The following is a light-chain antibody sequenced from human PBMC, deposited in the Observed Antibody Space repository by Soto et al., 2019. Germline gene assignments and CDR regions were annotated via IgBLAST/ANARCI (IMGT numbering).Light chain of an antibody. CDR1: SSDVGDYSY. CDR3: CSYTSISTGVL. V-gene: IGLV2-14*01. CDR2: EVS. Sequence: QSALTQPASVSGSHGLSITISCTGASSDVGDYSYVSWYQHHPGQAPELLIYEVSNRPSGVSHRFSGSKSGNTASLTISGLQAEDEADYYCCSYTSISTGVLFGGGTKITVL. J-gene: IGLJ2*01.